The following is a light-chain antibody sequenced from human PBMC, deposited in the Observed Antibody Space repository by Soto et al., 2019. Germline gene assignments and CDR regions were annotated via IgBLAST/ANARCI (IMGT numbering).Light chain of an antibody. V-gene: IGLV2-14*01. CDR1: SSDVGGYNY. CDR2: EVS. CDR3: SSYTSSSTYV. J-gene: IGLJ1*01. Sequence: QSVLTQPASVSGSPGQSITISCTGTSSDVGGYNYVSWYQQHPGKAPKLMIYEVSNRPSGVSNRFSGYTSGNTASLTISGLQAEDEADYYCSSYTSSSTYVFGTGTKLTVL.